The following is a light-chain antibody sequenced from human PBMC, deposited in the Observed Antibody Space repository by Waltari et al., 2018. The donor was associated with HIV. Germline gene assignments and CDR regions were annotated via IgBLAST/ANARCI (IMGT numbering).Light chain of an antibody. CDR3: AAWDGSLSGFWV. V-gene: IGLV1-47*01. CDR2: RNN. CDR1: SSNIGSNY. J-gene: IGLJ3*02. Sequence: QSVLTQHPSASGTPGQRVTIPCSGSSSNIGSNYVNWSQQLPGTAPKLLIYRNNQRPSGVPDRFSGSKSATSASLAISGLRSEDEADYYCAAWDGSLSGFWVFGGGTKLAVL.